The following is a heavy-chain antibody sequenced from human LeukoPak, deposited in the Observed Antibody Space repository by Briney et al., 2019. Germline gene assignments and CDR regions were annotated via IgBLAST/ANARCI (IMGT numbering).Heavy chain of an antibody. V-gene: IGHV4-4*02. J-gene: IGHJ4*02. CDR2: IYQSGST. Sequence: SETLSLTYAVSGGSISSSNWWSWVRQPPGKGLEWIGEIYQSGSTNYNPSLKSRVTISVDKSKDQVSLKLSSVTAADTAVYYCARDPHSGYDLADYWGQGTLVTVSS. D-gene: IGHD5-12*01. CDR3: ARDPHSGYDLADY. CDR1: GGSISSSNW.